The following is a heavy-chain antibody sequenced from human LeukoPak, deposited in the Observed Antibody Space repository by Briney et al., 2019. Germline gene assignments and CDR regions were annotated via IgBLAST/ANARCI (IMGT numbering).Heavy chain of an antibody. CDR1: GFTFSRYW. CDR2: ISPDGSTT. CDR3: AKNQFQLLPYGMDV. V-gene: IGHV3-74*03. J-gene: IGHJ6*02. D-gene: IGHD3-22*01. Sequence: PGGSLRLSCAASGFTFSRYWMHWVRQAPGKGLMWVSRISPDGSTTLYADSVKGRFTISRDNAKNTLYLQMNSLGAEDTAVYYCAKNQFQLLPYGMDVWGQGTTVTVSS.